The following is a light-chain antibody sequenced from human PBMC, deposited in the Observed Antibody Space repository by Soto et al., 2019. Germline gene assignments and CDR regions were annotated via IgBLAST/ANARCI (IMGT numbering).Light chain of an antibody. Sequence: EIVMTQSPATLSVSPGERATLPCRASQSLSSNLAWYQQKPGQAPRLLIYGASSRATGSPARFSGSGSGTEFTLTISSLQSEDFAAYYCQQYNNWPRTFGQGTKVDI. CDR2: GAS. CDR3: QQYNNWPRT. V-gene: IGKV3-15*01. CDR1: QSLSSN. J-gene: IGKJ1*01.